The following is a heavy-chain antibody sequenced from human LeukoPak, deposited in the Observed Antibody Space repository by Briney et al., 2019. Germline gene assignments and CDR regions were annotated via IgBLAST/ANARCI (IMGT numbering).Heavy chain of an antibody. CDR1: GFTFSSYS. CDR2: ISSSSSYI. J-gene: IGHJ4*02. CDR3: AKDSSHYDFWSGFYAY. Sequence: GGSLRLSCAASGFTFSSYSMNWVRQAPGKGLEWVSSISSSSSYIYYADSVKGRFTISRDNAKNSLYLQMNSLRAEDTAVYYCAKDSSHYDFWSGFYAYWGQGTLVTVSS. D-gene: IGHD3-3*01. V-gene: IGHV3-21*01.